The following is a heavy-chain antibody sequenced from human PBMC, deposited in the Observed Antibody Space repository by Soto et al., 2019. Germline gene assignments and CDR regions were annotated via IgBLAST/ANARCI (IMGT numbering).Heavy chain of an antibody. J-gene: IGHJ4*02. Sequence: PSETLSLTCTVSGGSISSSSYYWGWIRQPPGKGLEWIGSIYYSGSTYYNPSLKSRVTISVDTSKNQFSLKLSSVTAADTAVYYCARHSLVRAAAAPFDYWGQGTLVT. D-gene: IGHD6-13*01. CDR1: GGSISSSSYY. CDR3: ARHSLVRAAAAPFDY. CDR2: IYYSGST. V-gene: IGHV4-39*01.